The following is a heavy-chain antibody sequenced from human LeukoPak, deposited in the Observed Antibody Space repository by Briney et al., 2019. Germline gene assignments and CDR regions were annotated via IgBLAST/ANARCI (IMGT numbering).Heavy chain of an antibody. V-gene: IGHV3-7*01. CDR3: ARKNGLDY. CDR1: GFTFSSYA. J-gene: IGHJ4*02. CDR2: IKQDGSEK. Sequence: GGSLRLSCAAPGFTFSSYAMSWVRQAPGKGLEWVANIKQDGSEKYYVDSVKGRFTISRDNAKNSLYLQMNSLRAEDTAVYYCARKNGLDYWGQGTLVTVSS.